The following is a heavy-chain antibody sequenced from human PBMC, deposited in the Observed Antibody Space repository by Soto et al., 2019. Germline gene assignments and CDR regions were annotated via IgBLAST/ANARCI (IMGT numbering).Heavy chain of an antibody. CDR3: ARKVSFDY. J-gene: IGHJ4*02. D-gene: IGHD6-6*01. V-gene: IGHV4-34*01. CDR2: INHSGST. CDR1: GGSFSGYY. Sequence: LSLTCAVYGGSFSGYYWSWIRQPPGKGLEWIGEINHSGSTNYNQSLKSRVTLSVDTSKNQFSLKLSSVTASDTAVYYCARKVSFDYWGQGTLVTVSS.